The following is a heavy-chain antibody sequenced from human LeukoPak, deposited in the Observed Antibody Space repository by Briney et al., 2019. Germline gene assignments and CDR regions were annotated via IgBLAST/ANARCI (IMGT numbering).Heavy chain of an antibody. J-gene: IGHJ4*02. CDR2: IYYSGST. Sequence: PSQTLSLTCTVSGGSISSGDYYWSWIRQPPGKGLEWIGYIYYSGSTYYNPSLKSRVTISVDTSKNQFSLKLSSVTAADTAVYYCARDYYDSSTGTSYFGYWGQGTLVTVSS. D-gene: IGHD3-22*01. CDR3: ARDYYDSSTGTSYFGY. CDR1: GGSISSGDYY. V-gene: IGHV4-30-4*01.